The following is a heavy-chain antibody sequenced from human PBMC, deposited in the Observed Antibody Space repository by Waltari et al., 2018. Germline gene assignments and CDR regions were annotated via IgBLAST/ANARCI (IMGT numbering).Heavy chain of an antibody. D-gene: IGHD1-20*01. CDR1: GYTFTGYY. CDR3: ARDFTPQNNWNAPRYFQH. V-gene: IGHV1-2*02. CDR2: IHPNSGGT. J-gene: IGHJ1*01. Sequence: QVQLVQSGAEVKKPGASVKVSCKASGYTFTGYYMHWVRQAPGQGLEWMGWIHPNSGGTNYAQKFQGRVTMTRDTSISTAYMELSRLRSDDTAVYYCARDFTPQNNWNAPRYFQHWGQGTLVTVSS.